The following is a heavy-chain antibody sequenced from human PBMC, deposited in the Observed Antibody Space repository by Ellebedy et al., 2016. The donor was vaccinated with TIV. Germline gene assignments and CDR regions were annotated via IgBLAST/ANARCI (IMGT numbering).Heavy chain of an antibody. V-gene: IGHV4-34*01. J-gene: IGHJ3*02. CDR3: ARGLPKPMSAFDI. CDR1: GGSFSGYY. Sequence: MLSETLSLTCAVYGGSFSGYYWSWIRQPPGKGRGWSGEINHSGSTNYIKSRVTISVDKSKNQFSLKLTSVTAADTAVYYCARGLPKPMSAFDIWGQGTMVTVSS. CDR2: INHSGST.